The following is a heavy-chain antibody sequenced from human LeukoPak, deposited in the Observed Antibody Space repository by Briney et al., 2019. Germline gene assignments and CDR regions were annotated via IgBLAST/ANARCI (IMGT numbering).Heavy chain of an antibody. CDR3: ARKGYSYDYYFDY. D-gene: IGHD5-18*01. Sequence: TLSLTCTVSGGSISSGGYYWSWIRQHPGKGLEWIGYIYYSGSTYYNPSLKSRVTISVDTSKNQFSLKLSSVTAADTAVYYCARKGYSYDYYFDYWGQGTLVTVSS. J-gene: IGHJ4*02. CDR1: GGSISSGGYY. CDR2: IYYSGST. V-gene: IGHV4-31*03.